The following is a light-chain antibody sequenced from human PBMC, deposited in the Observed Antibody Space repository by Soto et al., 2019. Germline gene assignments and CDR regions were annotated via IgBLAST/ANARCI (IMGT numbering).Light chain of an antibody. J-gene: IGKJ1*01. CDR3: QQYYSYPQT. Sequence: TQMTQSPLSLSASVGEKIIITCRASRDVGSDLSWYQQKPGQAPNLLIYAASTLHSGVPSRFSGSRSGTDFTLTISCLQSEDFATYYCQQYYSYPQTFGQGTKVDIK. CDR2: AAS. V-gene: IGKV1-6*01. CDR1: RDVGSD.